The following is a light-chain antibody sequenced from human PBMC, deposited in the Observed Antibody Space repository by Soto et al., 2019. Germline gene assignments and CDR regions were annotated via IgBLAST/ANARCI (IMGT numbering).Light chain of an antibody. Sequence: QSVLTQPPSASGTPGQRVTISCSGSSSNIGSNTVNWYQHLPGTAPKLLIYSNNQRPTGVPDRFSGSKSGTSASLAISGLQSDDAADYYCAAWDDSPNGWVFGGGTKLTVL. V-gene: IGLV1-44*01. CDR3: AAWDDSPNGWV. CDR1: SSNIGSNT. J-gene: IGLJ3*02. CDR2: SNN.